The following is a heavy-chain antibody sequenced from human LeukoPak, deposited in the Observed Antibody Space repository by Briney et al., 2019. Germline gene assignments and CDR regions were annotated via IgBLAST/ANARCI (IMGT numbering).Heavy chain of an antibody. CDR2: MNPNSGNT. Sequence: GASVKVSCKASGYTFTSYDINWVRQATGQGLEWMGWMNPNSGNTGYAQKFQGRVTMTRNTSISTAYMELSSLRSEDTAGYYCARGHYDILTYLYYFDYWGQGTLVTVSS. J-gene: IGHJ4*02. CDR1: GYTFTSYD. D-gene: IGHD3-9*01. CDR3: ARGHYDILTYLYYFDY. V-gene: IGHV1-8*01.